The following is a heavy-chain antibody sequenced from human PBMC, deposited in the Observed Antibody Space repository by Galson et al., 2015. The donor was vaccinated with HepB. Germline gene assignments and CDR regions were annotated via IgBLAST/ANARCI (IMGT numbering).Heavy chain of an antibody. J-gene: IGHJ4*02. D-gene: IGHD1-26*01. CDR3: ATGQVGATTGEADY. Sequence: SVKVSCKVSGYTLTELSMHWVRQAPGKGLEWMGGFDPEDGETIYAQKFQGRVTMTEDTPTDTAYMELSSLRSEDTAVYYCATGQVGATTGEADYWGQGTLVTVSS. CDR1: GYTLTELS. CDR2: FDPEDGET. V-gene: IGHV1-24*01.